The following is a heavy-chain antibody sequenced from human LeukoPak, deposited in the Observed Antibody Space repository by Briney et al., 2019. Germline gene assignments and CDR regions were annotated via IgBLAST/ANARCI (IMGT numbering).Heavy chain of an antibody. J-gene: IGHJ4*02. CDR2: IYHSGST. V-gene: IGHV4-30-2*01. D-gene: IGHD4-17*01. Sequence: SETLSLTCAVSGGSISSGGYSWSWIRQPPGKGLEWIGYIYHSGSTYYNPSLKSRVTISVDRSKNQFSLKLSSVTAADTAVYYCARDRYGDHTYFDYWGQGTLVTVSS. CDR3: ARDRYGDHTYFDY. CDR1: GGSISSGGYS.